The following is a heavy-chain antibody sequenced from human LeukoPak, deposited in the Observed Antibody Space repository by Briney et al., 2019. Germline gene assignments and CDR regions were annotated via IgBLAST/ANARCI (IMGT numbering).Heavy chain of an antibody. V-gene: IGHV1-18*01. D-gene: IGHD3-10*01. Sequence: GASVKVSCKASGYTFTSHGISWVRQAPGQGLEWMGWISAYNGNTNYAQKLQGRVTMTTDTSTSTAYMELRSLRSEDTAVYYCARWRGSGSAAVMGAFDIWGQGTMVTVSS. J-gene: IGHJ3*02. CDR1: GYTFTSHG. CDR2: ISAYNGNT. CDR3: ARWRGSGSAAVMGAFDI.